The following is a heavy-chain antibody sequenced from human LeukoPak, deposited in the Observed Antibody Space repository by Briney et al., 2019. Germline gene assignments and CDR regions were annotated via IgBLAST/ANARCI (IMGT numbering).Heavy chain of an antibody. CDR2: IYYSGST. V-gene: IGHV4-59*01. CDR1: GDSISSYY. CDR3: ARGGVGWPYYFDY. D-gene: IGHD2-15*01. J-gene: IGHJ4*02. Sequence: SETLSLTCTVSGDSISSYYWSWIRQPPGKGLEWIGYIYYSGSTNYNPSLKSRVTISVDTSKNQFSLKLSPVTAADTAVYYCARGGVGWPYYFDYWGQGTLVTVSS.